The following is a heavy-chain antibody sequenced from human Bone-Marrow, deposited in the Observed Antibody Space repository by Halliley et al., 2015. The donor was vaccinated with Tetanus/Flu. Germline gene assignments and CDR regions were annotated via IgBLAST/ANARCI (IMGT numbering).Heavy chain of an antibody. V-gene: IGHV3-9*01. CDR3: ARDMVGKVYDSSRRGLDY. D-gene: IGHD3-10*01. Sequence: SLRLSCVASGFSFDEFNTHWVRQVPGKGLEWISGINWNGANVRYADSVRGRFTISRDNAKNSLYLQMNSLRPEDTALYYCARDMVGKVYDSSRRGLDYWGQGTQVTVSS. CDR1: GFSFDEFN. J-gene: IGHJ4*02. CDR2: INWNGANV.